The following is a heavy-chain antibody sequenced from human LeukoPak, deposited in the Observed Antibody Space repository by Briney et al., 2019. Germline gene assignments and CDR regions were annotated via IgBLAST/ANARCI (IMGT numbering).Heavy chain of an antibody. CDR2: IHTSGIT. CDR3: ARAPYSSSARYSYYYYYMDV. Sequence: SETLSLTCTVSGGSLNNYYWTWIRQPAGKGLEWIGRIHTSGITHYNPSLKSRVTLSADTSKSQFSLKLGSVTAADTAVYYCARAPYSSSARYSYYYYYMDVWGKGTTVTVSS. CDR1: GGSLNNYY. D-gene: IGHD6-6*01. V-gene: IGHV4-4*07. J-gene: IGHJ6*03.